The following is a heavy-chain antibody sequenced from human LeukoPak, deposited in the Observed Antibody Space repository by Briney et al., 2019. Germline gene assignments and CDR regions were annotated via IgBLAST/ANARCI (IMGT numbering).Heavy chain of an antibody. CDR3: AVMAVWFGELLPDY. J-gene: IGHJ4*02. D-gene: IGHD3-10*01. CDR1: GYTFSDYH. V-gene: IGHV1-2*02. CDR2: INPNSDDT. Sequence: ASLKVSCKASGYTFSDYHMHWVRQAPGQGLEWMGWINPNSDDTKYAQKFRGRVTMTRDTSISTAYMELSRLRSDDTAVYYCAVMAVWFGELLPDYWGQGTLVTVSS.